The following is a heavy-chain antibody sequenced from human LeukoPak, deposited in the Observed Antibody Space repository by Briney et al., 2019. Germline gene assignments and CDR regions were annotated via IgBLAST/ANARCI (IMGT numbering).Heavy chain of an antibody. CDR3: ARFHPNWGLDY. CDR2: IYTSGST. Sequence: SETLSLTCTVSGGSISSSSYYWSWIRQPAGKGLEWIGRIYTSGSTNYNPSLKSRVTISVDTSKNQFSLKMTSVTAADTAVYYCARFHPNWGLDYWGQGILVTVSS. J-gene: IGHJ4*02. CDR1: GGSISSSSYY. V-gene: IGHV4-61*02. D-gene: IGHD7-27*01.